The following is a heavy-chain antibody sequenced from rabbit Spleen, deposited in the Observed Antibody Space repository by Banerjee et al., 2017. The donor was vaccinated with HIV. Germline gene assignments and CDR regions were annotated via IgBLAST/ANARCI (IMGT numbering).Heavy chain of an antibody. J-gene: IGHJ4*01. Sequence: QSLEESGGDLVKPGASLTLTCTASGFSLSSYAMCWVRQAPGKGLEWIGCINMVTGKSVYASWAKGRFIMSRTSSTKVTLQMTSLTAADTAAYFCARDGYSRGWGIILYYFNLWGPGTLVTVS. D-gene: IGHD4-1*01. CDR3: ARDGYSRGWGIILYYFNL. CDR2: INMVTGKS. CDR1: GFSLSSYA. V-gene: IGHV1S40*01.